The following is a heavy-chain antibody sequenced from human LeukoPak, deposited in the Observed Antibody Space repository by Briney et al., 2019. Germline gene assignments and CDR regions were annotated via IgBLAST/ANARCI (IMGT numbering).Heavy chain of an antibody. CDR2: INHSGST. Sequence: SETLSLTCAVYGGSFSGYYWSWIRQPPGKGLEWIGEINHSGSTNYNPSLKSRVTISVDTSENQFSLKLSSVTAADTAVYYCASLFYYGSGSYYQGWFDPWGQGTLVTVSS. CDR3: ASLFYYGSGSYYQGWFDP. V-gene: IGHV4-34*01. J-gene: IGHJ5*02. CDR1: GGSFSGYY. D-gene: IGHD3-10*01.